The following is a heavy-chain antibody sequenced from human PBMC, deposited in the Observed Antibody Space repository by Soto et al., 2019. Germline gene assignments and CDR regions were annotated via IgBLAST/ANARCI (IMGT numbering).Heavy chain of an antibody. Sequence: PSETLSLTCAVSGGSISSSNWWSWVRQPPGKGLEWIGEIYHSGSTNYNPSLKSRVTISVDKSKNQFSLKLSSVTAADTAVYYCARGQGNRENSFDPWSQGTLVTVSS. V-gene: IGHV4-4*02. CDR2: IYHSGST. CDR1: GGSISSSNW. D-gene: IGHD3-10*01. CDR3: ARGQGNRENSFDP. J-gene: IGHJ5*02.